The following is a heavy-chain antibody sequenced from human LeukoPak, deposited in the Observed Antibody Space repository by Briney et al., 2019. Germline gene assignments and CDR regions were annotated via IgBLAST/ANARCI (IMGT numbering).Heavy chain of an antibody. Sequence: GGSLRLSCAASAFTFSTYSMNWGRQAPGKGLQWVAYISSSSRTIYYADSVRGRFTISRDNDNNSLYLQMNSLRAGDTAVYYCARDPDDPTLRVFDSWGQGTLVAVSS. D-gene: IGHD3-3*01. V-gene: IGHV3-48*01. J-gene: IGHJ4*02. CDR1: AFTFSTYS. CDR2: ISSSSRTI. CDR3: ARDPDDPTLRVFDS.